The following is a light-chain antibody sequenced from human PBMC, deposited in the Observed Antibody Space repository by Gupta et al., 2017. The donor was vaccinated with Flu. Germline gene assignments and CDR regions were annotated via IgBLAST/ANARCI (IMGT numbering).Light chain of an antibody. CDR3: MQGAHWPWA. J-gene: IGKJ1*01. V-gene: IGKV2-30*01. CDR2: LVS. Sequence: DVVMTQSPLSLAVTLGQPASISCRSSQGLVYSDGNTYLHWIQLRPGQSPRRLIYLVSHRESGVPDRFSGSGSGTGFTLRISRVEAEDVGIYYCMQGAHWPWAFGQGTRVEIK. CDR1: QGLVYSDGNTY.